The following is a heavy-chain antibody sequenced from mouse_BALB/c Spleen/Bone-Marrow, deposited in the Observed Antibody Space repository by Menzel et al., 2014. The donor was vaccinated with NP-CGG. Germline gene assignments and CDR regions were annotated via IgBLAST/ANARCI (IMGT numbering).Heavy chain of an antibody. CDR3: ARSYGKNVDY. J-gene: IGHJ2*01. CDR2: INPSTGHT. Sequence: VQLQQSGAELAKPGAPVKMSCKASGYTFTSYWMHWVKQRPGQGLEWIGNINPSTGHTEYNQKFKDKATLTADKSSSTAYMQLNSPTSEDSAVYYCARSYGKNVDYWGQGTTLTVSS. V-gene: IGHV1-7*01. CDR1: GYTFTSYW. D-gene: IGHD2-1*01.